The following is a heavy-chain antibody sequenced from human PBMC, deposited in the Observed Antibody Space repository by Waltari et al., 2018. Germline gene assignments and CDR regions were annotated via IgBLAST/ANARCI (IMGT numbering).Heavy chain of an antibody. CDR3: ARGKGAGVVTAIPYWYFDL. CDR1: GGTFSSYA. V-gene: IGHV1-69*01. Sequence: QVQLVQSGAEVKKPGSSVKVSCKASGGTFSSYAISWVRQAPGQGLEWMGGIIPIFGTANYAQKSQGRVTITADESTSTAYMELSSLRSEDTAVYYCARGKGAGVVTAIPYWYFDLWGRGTLVTVSS. J-gene: IGHJ2*01. CDR2: IIPIFGTA. D-gene: IGHD2-21*02.